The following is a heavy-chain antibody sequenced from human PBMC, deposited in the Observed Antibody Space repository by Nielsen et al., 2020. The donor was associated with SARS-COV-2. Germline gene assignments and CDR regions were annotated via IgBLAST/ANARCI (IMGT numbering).Heavy chain of an antibody. CDR1: GFTFSSYA. CDR3: ARLSNFWSGYNDY. J-gene: IGHJ4*02. D-gene: IGHD3-3*01. Sequence: GGSLRLSCAASGFTFSSYAMHWVRQAPGKGLERVAVISYDGSNKYYADSVKGRFTISRDNSKNTLYLQMNSLRAEDTAVYFCARLSNFWSGYNDYWGQGTLVIVSS. V-gene: IGHV3-30-3*01. CDR2: ISYDGSNK.